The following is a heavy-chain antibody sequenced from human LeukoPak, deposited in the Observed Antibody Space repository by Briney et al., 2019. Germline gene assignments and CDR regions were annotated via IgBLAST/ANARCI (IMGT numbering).Heavy chain of an antibody. CDR3: ARESASGSWPDS. Sequence: GASVKVSCKASGYTFTGHYMHWVRQAPGQGLEWMGRIKASNGGTDYAQKFQARGTMTRDTSTTTAYMEMTWLRSDDTAVYYCARESASGSWPDSWGQGTLVTVSS. D-gene: IGHD6-13*01. V-gene: IGHV1-2*06. CDR2: IKASNGGT. J-gene: IGHJ4*02. CDR1: GYTFTGHY.